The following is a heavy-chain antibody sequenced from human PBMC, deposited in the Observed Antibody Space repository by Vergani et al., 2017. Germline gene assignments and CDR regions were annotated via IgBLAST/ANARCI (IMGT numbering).Heavy chain of an antibody. Sequence: QVQLVESGGGLVKPGGSLRLSCAASGFTFSDYYMSWIRQAPGKGLEWVSYISSSSSYIYYADSVKGRFTISRANAKNSLYLQMNSLRAEDTAVYYCARDKLAVPAAIDYWGQGTLVTVSS. J-gene: IGHJ4*02. V-gene: IGHV3-11*06. CDR2: ISSSSSYI. CDR1: GFTFSDYY. D-gene: IGHD2-2*02. CDR3: ARDKLAVPAAIDY.